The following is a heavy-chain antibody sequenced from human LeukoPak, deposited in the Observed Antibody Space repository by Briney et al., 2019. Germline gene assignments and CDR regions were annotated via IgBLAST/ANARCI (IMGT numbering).Heavy chain of an antibody. Sequence: GASLRLSCAASGFTFSSYGMHWVRQAPGKGLEWVAVISYDGSNKYYADSVKGRFTISRDNSKNTLYLQMNSLRAEDTAVYYCAKDHEDILTGYYTPDYWGQGTLVTVSS. CDR1: GFTFSSYG. J-gene: IGHJ4*02. D-gene: IGHD3-9*01. CDR3: AKDHEDILTGYYTPDY. CDR2: ISYDGSNK. V-gene: IGHV3-30*18.